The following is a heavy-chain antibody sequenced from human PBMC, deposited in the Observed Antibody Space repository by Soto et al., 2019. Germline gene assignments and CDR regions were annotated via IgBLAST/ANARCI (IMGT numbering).Heavy chain of an antibody. Sequence: QLQLQESGPGLVKPSETLSLTCTVSGGSISSSSYYWGWIRQPPGKGLEWIGRIYYSGSTYYNPTLKSRVTISVDPSKNQFSLKLSSVTAADTAVYYCARSLTTVVTMDFWGQGTTVTVSS. CDR2: IYYSGST. J-gene: IGHJ6*02. CDR1: GGSISSSSYY. CDR3: ARSLTTVVTMDF. V-gene: IGHV4-39*01. D-gene: IGHD4-17*01.